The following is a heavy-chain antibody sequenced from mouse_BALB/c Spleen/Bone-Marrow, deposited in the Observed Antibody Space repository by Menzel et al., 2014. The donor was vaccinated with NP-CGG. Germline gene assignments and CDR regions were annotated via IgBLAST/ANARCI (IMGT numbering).Heavy chain of an antibody. V-gene: IGHV2-6-1*01. CDR2: IWSDGST. CDR1: GFSLTSYG. CDR3: ARRGSFYAMDY. Sequence: VKLMESGPGLVAPSQSLSITCTISGFSLTSYGVHWVRQPPGKGLEWLVVIWSDGSTTYNSALKSRLSISKDNSRSQVFLKMNSLQTDDTAMYYCARRGSFYAMDYWGQGTSVTVSS. J-gene: IGHJ4*01.